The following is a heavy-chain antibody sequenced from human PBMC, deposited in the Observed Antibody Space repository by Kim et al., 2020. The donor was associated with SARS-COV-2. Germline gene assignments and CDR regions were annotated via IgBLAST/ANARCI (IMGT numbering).Heavy chain of an antibody. CDR3: AREWIQLWSRRFDP. Sequence: SETLSLTCAVYGGSFSGYYWSWIRQPPGKGLEWIGEINHSGSTNYNPSLKSRVTISVDTSKNQFSLKLSSVTAADTAVYYCAREWIQLWSRRFDPWGQGTLVTVSS. CDR1: GGSFSGYY. V-gene: IGHV4-34*01. D-gene: IGHD5-18*01. J-gene: IGHJ5*02. CDR2: INHSGST.